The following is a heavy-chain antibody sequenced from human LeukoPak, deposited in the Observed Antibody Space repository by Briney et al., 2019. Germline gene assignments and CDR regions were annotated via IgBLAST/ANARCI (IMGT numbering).Heavy chain of an antibody. V-gene: IGHV1-18*01. CDR2: ISAYNGNS. Sequence: ASVKVSCKASGYTFTSYGISWVRQAPGQGLEWMGWISAYNGNSNYAQKLQGRVTMTTDTSTSTAYMGLRSLRSDDTAVYYCARDRGIAAAGTSGDWGQGTLVTVSP. CDR1: GYTFTSYG. CDR3: ARDRGIAAAGTSGD. D-gene: IGHD6-13*01. J-gene: IGHJ4*02.